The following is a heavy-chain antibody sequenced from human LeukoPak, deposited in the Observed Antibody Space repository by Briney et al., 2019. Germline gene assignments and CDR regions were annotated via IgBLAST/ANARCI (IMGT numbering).Heavy chain of an antibody. Sequence: PGGSLRLSCSASGFTFSAYAMYWVRQAPGKGLEYVSGISNNGGSSFYADSVKGRFTISRDNSKNTLYLQMSSLRAEDTAVYYCARDRRTGGLTMVDYWGQGTLVTVSS. CDR1: GFTFSAYA. J-gene: IGHJ4*02. V-gene: IGHV3-64D*09. D-gene: IGHD3-10*01. CDR2: ISNNGGSS. CDR3: ARDRRTGGLTMVDY.